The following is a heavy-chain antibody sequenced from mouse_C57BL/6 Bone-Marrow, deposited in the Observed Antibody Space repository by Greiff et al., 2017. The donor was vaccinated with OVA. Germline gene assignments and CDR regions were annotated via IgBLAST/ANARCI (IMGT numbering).Heavy chain of an antibody. V-gene: IGHV14-4*01. Sequence: VQLQQSGAELVRPGASVKLSCTASGFNIKDDYMHWVKQRPEQGLEWIGWIDPENGDTEYASKFQGKATITADTSSNTAYLQLSSLTSEDTAVYYCTSFITTVVAAVAYWGQGTLVTVSA. CDR3: TSFITTVVAAVAY. D-gene: IGHD1-1*01. CDR1: GFNIKDDY. CDR2: IDPENGDT. J-gene: IGHJ3*01.